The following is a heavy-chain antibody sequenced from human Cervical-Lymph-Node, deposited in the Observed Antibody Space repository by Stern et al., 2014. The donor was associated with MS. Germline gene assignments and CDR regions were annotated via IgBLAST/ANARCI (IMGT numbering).Heavy chain of an antibody. J-gene: IGHJ4*02. V-gene: IGHV3-30*18. CDR3: AKAGSIAVAGTGIDY. Sequence: VQLVESGGGVVQPGRSLRLSCAASGFTFSSYGMHWVRQAPGKGLELVAVISYDGSNKYYADSVKGRFTISRDNSKNTLYLQMNSLRAEDTAVYYCAKAGSIAVAGTGIDYWGQGTLVTVSS. CDR1: GFTFSSYG. CDR2: ISYDGSNK. D-gene: IGHD6-19*01.